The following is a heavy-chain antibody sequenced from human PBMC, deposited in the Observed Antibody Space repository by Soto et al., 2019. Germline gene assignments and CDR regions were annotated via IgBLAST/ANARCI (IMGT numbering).Heavy chain of an antibody. CDR2: IDHSGST. CDR1: GESFSGYC. J-gene: IGHJ5*02. D-gene: IGHD6-13*01. Sequence: QVQVQQWGAGLLKPSETLSLTCAVYGESFSGYCWSWIRQPPGKGLEWIGEIDHSGSTNYNPSLKSGVTISIDTAKSQFSLKLTSVTAADTAVYYCARERGTEAAGISTNTNWFDPWGQGTLVTVSS. V-gene: IGHV4-34*01. CDR3: ARERGTEAAGISTNTNWFDP.